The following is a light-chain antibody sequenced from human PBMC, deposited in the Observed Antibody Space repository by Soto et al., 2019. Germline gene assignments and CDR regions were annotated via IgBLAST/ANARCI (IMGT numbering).Light chain of an antibody. CDR1: QSISSW. CDR3: QQYKSYWT. CDR2: KAS. Sequence: DIQMTQSPSTLSASVGDRVTITCRASQSISSWLAWYQQKPGKAPKLLIYKASSLESGVPSRFSGSGSGTEFTLTISSLQADDFATYYCQQYKSYWTFGQGTKVEI. V-gene: IGKV1-5*03. J-gene: IGKJ1*01.